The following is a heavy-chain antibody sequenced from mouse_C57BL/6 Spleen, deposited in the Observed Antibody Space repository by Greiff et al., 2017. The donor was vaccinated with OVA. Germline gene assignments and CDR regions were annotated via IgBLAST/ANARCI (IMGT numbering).Heavy chain of an antibody. D-gene: IGHD2-4*01. J-gene: IGHJ3*01. CDR3: AREGTLLDYDEGAWFAY. Sequence: VQLVESGAELVRPGTSVKVSCKASGYAFTNYLIEWVKQRPGQGLEWIGVINPGSGGTNYNEKFKGKATLTADKSSSTAYMQLSSLTSEDSAVYFCAREGTLLDYDEGAWFAYWGQGTLVTVSA. V-gene: IGHV1-54*01. CDR1: GYAFTNYL. CDR2: INPGSGGT.